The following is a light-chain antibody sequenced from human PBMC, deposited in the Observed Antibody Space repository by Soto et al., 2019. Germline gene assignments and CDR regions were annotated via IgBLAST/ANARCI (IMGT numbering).Light chain of an antibody. CDR1: QSVSGSF. CDR3: QQYGSSPTWA. CDR2: GAS. J-gene: IGKJ1*01. V-gene: IGKV3-20*01. Sequence: EFLLTQSPGTLSLSPGERATLSCRASQSVSGSFLAWYQQKPGQAPRLLIYGASSRATGIPDRFSGSGSGTDFTLTITRLEPEDFAVYYCQQYGSSPTWAFGQGTKVDIK.